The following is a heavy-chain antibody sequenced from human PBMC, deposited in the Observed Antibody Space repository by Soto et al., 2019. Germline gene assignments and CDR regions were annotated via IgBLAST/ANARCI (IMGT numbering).Heavy chain of an antibody. CDR3: AKDLDGFNSFHFGIDV. Sequence: EVKLVESGGGVVQPGTSLRLACVGSGFKFDDFAMSWVRHVPGRGLEWVSGITWKSDVIGYADSVKGRFIISRDSAKNSLYLQMDSLRADDTALYYCAKDLDGFNSFHFGIDVWGQGTTVIVSS. D-gene: IGHD1-1*01. CDR1: GFKFDDFA. CDR2: ITWKSDVI. J-gene: IGHJ6*02. V-gene: IGHV3-9*01.